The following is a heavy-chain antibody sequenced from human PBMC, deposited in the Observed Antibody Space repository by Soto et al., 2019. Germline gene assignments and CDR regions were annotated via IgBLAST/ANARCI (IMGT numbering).Heavy chain of an antibody. CDR1: GFTFSSYA. CDR3: AKVPGHLSPEDCSGGSCYSGYYYYMDV. CDR2: ISGSGGST. Sequence: PGGSLRLSCAASGFTFSSYAMSWVRQAPGKGLEWVSAISGSGGSTYYADSVKGRFTISRDNSKNTLYLQMNSLRAEDTAVYYCAKVPGHLSPEDCSGGSCYSGYYYYMDVWGKGTTVTVSS. D-gene: IGHD2-15*01. V-gene: IGHV3-23*01. J-gene: IGHJ6*03.